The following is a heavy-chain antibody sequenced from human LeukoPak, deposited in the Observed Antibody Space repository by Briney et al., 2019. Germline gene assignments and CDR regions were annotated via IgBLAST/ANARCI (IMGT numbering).Heavy chain of an antibody. CDR1: GYTFTSYA. CDR3: AREYGVAAAFGAFDI. J-gene: IGHJ3*02. V-gene: IGHV1-3*03. CDR2: INAGNGNT. Sequence: ASVKVSCKASGYTFTSYAMHWVRQAPGQRLEWMGWINAGNGNTKYSQEFQGRVTITRDTSASTAYMELSSLRSEDMAVYYCAREYGVAAAFGAFDIWGQGTMVTVSS. D-gene: IGHD6-13*01.